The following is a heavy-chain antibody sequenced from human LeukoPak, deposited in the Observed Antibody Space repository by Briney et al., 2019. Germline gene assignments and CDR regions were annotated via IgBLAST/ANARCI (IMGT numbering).Heavy chain of an antibody. CDR3: ARVYYGDF. Sequence: ASVKVSCKASGGTFSSYAIGWVRQAPGQGLEWMGWISAYNGNTNYAQKLQGRVTMTTDTSTSTAYMELRSLRSDDTAVYYCARVYYGDFWGQGTLVTVSS. V-gene: IGHV1-18*01. J-gene: IGHJ4*02. CDR1: GGTFSSYA. CDR2: ISAYNGNT.